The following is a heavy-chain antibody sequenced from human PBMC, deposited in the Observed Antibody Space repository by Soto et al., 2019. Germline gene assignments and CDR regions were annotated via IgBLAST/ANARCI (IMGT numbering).Heavy chain of an antibody. CDR3: ARHIHYYNSSGCPGC. D-gene: IGHD3-22*01. J-gene: IGHJ1*01. CDR1: GYSLTLYW. CDR2: IYPGDSDT. Sequence: GASVNLPCTVSGYSLTLYWGGWARQMPGKGLEWMGIIYPGDSDTRYSPSFQGQVTISAEKSISTAYLQWSSLKASDTAMYYCARHIHYYNSSGCPGCCGQATLVSLSS. V-gene: IGHV5-51*01.